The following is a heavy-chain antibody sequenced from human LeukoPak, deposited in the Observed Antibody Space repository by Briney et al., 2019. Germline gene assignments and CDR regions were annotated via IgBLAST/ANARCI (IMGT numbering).Heavy chain of an antibody. J-gene: IGHJ4*02. CDR3: AKDRSPGIQLWLRAYYFDY. CDR2: ISGSGGST. D-gene: IGHD5-18*01. V-gene: IGHV3-23*01. CDR1: GFTFSSYA. Sequence: PGGSLRLSCAASGFTFSSYAMSWVRQAPGKGLEWVSAISGSGGSTYYADSVKGRFTISRDNSKNTLYLQMNSLRAEDTAVYYCAKDRSPGIQLWLRAYYFDYWGQGTLVTVSS.